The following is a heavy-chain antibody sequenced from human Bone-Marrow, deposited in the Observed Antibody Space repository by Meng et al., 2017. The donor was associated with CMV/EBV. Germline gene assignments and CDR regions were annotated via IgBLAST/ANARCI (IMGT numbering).Heavy chain of an antibody. D-gene: IGHD3-3*01. J-gene: IGHJ6*02. Sequence: ASVKVSCKASGYTFTGYYMHWVRQAPGQGLEWMGWINPNSGGTNYVQKFQGRVTMTRDTSISTAYMELSRLRSDDTAVYYCARDLLYDEFWSGYFSYYGMDVWGQGTTVTVSS. CDR1: GYTFTGYY. V-gene: IGHV1-2*02. CDR3: ARDLLYDEFWSGYFSYYGMDV. CDR2: INPNSGGT.